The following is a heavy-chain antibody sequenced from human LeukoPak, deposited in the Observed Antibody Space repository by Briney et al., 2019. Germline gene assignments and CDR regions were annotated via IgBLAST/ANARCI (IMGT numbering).Heavy chain of an antibody. CDR2: ISGSGGSA. D-gene: IGHD6-19*01. Sequence: GGSLRLSCAASGFTFSTYAMRWVRQAPGKGLEWVSAISGSGGSAYYADSVKGRFTISRDNSKNTLYLQLSSLRAEDTAVYYCAQGYSSGWYPYWGQGSLVSVSS. CDR1: GFTFSTYA. J-gene: IGHJ4*02. CDR3: AQGYSSGWYPY. V-gene: IGHV3-23*01.